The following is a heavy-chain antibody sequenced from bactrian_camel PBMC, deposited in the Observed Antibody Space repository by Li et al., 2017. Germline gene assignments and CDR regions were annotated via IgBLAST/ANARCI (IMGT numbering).Heavy chain of an antibody. CDR3: AADVATHGVRLGYCGVVLDGQYNY. Sequence: QVQLVESGGGSVQAGGSLRLSCAAPGYMITSSCMGIFRQDPGKEREGVATIDGDGKTMYRDSVKGRFTISQDNAKNTLYLQMSSLTPDDTAMYYCAADVATHGVRLGYCGVVLDGQYNYWGQGTQVTVS. D-gene: IGHD3*01. CDR2: IDGDGKT. J-gene: IGHJ4*01. V-gene: IGHV3S53*01. CDR1: GYMITSSC.